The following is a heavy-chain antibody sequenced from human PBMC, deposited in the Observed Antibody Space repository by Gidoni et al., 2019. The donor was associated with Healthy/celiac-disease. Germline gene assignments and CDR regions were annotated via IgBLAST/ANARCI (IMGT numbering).Heavy chain of an antibody. D-gene: IGHD3-22*01. CDR3: ARGAYYDSSGYSHDAFDI. Sequence: EVQLVESGGVLVQPGGSLRLSCAASGFTFSSYEMNWVRQAPGKGLEWVSYISSSGSTIYYADSVKGRFTISRDNAKNSLYLQMNSLRAEDTAVYYCARGAYYDSSGYSHDAFDIWGKGTMVTASS. CDR2: ISSSGSTI. J-gene: IGHJ3*02. CDR1: GFTFSSYE. V-gene: IGHV3-48*03.